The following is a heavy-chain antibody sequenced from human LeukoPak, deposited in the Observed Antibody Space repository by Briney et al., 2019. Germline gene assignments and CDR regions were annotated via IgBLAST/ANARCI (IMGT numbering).Heavy chain of an antibody. J-gene: IGHJ4*02. D-gene: IGHD2-21*01. CDR2: ISSSSSYI. V-gene: IGHV3-21*01. Sequence: GGSLRLSCAASGFTFSSYSMNWVRQAPGKGLEWVSSISSSSSYIYYADLVKGRFTISGDNAKNSLYLQMNSLRAEDTAVYYCARDLRLSGDNYWGQGTLVTVSS. CDR3: ARDLRLSGDNY. CDR1: GFTFSSYS.